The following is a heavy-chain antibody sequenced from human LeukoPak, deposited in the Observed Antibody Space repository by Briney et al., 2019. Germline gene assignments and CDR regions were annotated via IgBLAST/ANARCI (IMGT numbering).Heavy chain of an antibody. Sequence: GGSLRLSCAASGFTFSSYWMHWVRQAPGKGLVWVSRINSDGGATSYAGSVQGRFTISRDNAKNTLYLQMNSLRAEDTAVYYCARDGSLPDYWGQGTLVTVSS. CDR1: GFTFSSYW. CDR2: INSDGGAT. V-gene: IGHV3-74*01. CDR3: ARDGSLPDY. J-gene: IGHJ4*02.